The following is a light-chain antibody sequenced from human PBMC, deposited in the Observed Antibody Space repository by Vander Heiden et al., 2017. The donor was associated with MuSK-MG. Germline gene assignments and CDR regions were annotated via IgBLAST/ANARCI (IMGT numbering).Light chain of an antibody. CDR1: NLATKS. Sequence: SYVLTQPPSVSVAPVPTARITCGGNNLATKSVQGYQHKPGQAPVLVIFEDSGRPSGIPERFSGSNSGDTATMTISRVEAGDEADFYCQVWHSSSDLWVFGGGTRLTVL. CDR3: QVWHSSSDLWV. V-gene: IGLV3-21*01. J-gene: IGLJ3*02. CDR2: EDS.